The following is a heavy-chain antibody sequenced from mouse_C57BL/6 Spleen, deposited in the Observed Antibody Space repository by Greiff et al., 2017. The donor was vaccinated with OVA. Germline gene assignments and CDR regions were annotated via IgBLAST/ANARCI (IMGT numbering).Heavy chain of an antibody. J-gene: IGHJ2*01. V-gene: IGHV5-6*01. CDR3: ARQGLRLPYYFDY. CDR2: ISSGGSYT. D-gene: IGHD2-4*01. CDR1: GFTFSSYG. Sequence: EVQGVESGGDLVKPGGSLKLSCAASGFTFSSYGMSWVRQTPDKRLEWVATISSGGSYTYYPDSVKGRFTISRDNAKNTLYLQMSSLKSEDTAMYYCARQGLRLPYYFDYWGQGTTLTVSS.